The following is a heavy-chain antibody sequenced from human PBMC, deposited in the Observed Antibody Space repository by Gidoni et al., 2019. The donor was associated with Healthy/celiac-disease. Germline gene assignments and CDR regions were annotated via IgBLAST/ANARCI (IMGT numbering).Heavy chain of an antibody. CDR1: GVTFSSYG. Sequence: QVQLVESGGGVVQPGRSLRPSCAASGVTFSSYGLHWVRQAPGKGLEWVAVIWYDGINKYYADSVKGRFTISRDNSKNTLYLQMNSLRAEDTAVYYCARDHPIVVVAATVGYGMDVWGQGTTVTVSS. CDR2: IWYDGINK. V-gene: IGHV3-33*08. D-gene: IGHD2-15*01. J-gene: IGHJ6*02. CDR3: ARDHPIVVVAATVGYGMDV.